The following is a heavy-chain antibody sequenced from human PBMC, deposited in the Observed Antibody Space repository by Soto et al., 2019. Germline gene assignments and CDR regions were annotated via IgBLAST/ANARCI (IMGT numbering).Heavy chain of an antibody. V-gene: IGHV2-5*01. J-gene: IGHJ1*01. Sequence: SGPTLVNPTQTPTLTCTFSGFSLSTSGVGVGWIRQPPGKALEWLARIHWNDDKYYRPSLESRLNISKATSKNQVVLTMTNMEPVDTATYYCAYNRWCPLIYWGQGTLVTVSS. CDR2: IHWNDDK. CDR3: AYNRWCPLIY. CDR1: GFSLSTSGVG. D-gene: IGHD2-21*01.